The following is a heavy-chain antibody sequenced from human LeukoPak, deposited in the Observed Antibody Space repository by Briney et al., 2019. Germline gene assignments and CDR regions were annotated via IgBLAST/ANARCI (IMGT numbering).Heavy chain of an antibody. Sequence: GGSLRLSCAASGFTFSSYAMSWVRQAPGKGLEWVSAISGSGGSTYYADSVKGRFTISRDNSKNTLYLQMNSPRAEDTAVYYCAKGSSRREANTAMAPDDYWGQGTLVTVSS. J-gene: IGHJ4*02. CDR2: ISGSGGST. CDR3: AKGSSRREANTAMAPDDY. V-gene: IGHV3-23*01. CDR1: GFTFSSYA. D-gene: IGHD5-18*01.